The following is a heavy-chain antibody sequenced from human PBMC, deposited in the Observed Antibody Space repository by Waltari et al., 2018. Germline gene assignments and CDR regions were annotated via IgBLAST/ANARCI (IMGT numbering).Heavy chain of an antibody. CDR3: ARRGGLSDAFDI. D-gene: IGHD3-16*01. Sequence: EGQLVQSGAEVEKPGESLKISCQGSGYSFANYWIAWVRQTPGKGLEWMGIIYPGDSETRYSPSFEGQVTMSADKSIRTAYLQWSSLKASDTAMYFCARRGGLSDAFDIWGQGTMVTVSS. V-gene: IGHV5-51*01. CDR1: GYSFANYW. CDR2: IYPGDSET. J-gene: IGHJ3*02.